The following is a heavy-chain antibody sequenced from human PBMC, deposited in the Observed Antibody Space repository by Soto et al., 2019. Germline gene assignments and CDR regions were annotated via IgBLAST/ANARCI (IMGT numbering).Heavy chain of an antibody. J-gene: IGHJ4*02. V-gene: IGHV3-30*18. CDR3: AKDCVNSGGWSQGLDY. Sequence: QVQLVESGGGVVQPGRSLRLSCAASGFTFSSYGMHWVRQAPGKGLEWVAVISYDGSNKYYADSVKGRFTISRDNSKNTLYLQMNGRRAEDAAVYYGAKDCVNSGGWSQGLDYGGQGTLVPVSS. D-gene: IGHD6-19*01. CDR1: GFTFSSYG. CDR2: ISYDGSNK.